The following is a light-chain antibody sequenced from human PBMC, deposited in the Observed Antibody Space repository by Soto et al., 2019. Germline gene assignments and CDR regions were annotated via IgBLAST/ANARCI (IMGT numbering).Light chain of an antibody. V-gene: IGLV1-44*01. CDR2: NY. J-gene: IGLJ3*02. Sequence: QSVLTQPPSASGTPGQRVTISCSGSSSNIGRNTVNWYQQLPGTAPKLLISNYQRPSGVPDRFSGSKSGTSASLAISGLQSENEADYFCAAWDVTLNAWLFGGGTKLTVL. CDR1: SSNIGRNT. CDR3: AAWDVTLNAWL.